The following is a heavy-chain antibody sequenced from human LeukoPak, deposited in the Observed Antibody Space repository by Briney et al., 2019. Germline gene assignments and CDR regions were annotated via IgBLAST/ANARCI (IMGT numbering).Heavy chain of an antibody. Sequence: GGSLRLSCAASGFTIDNYAMHWVRHAPGKGLEWVSGISRNSGSIDYADSVKGRFTISRDNAKNSLYVQMNSLRAEETALYYRAEFLSRYCDFCCTWYMDVWGKGTTVTVSS. CDR2: ISRNSGSI. CDR3: AEFLSRYCDFCCTWYMDV. CDR1: GFTIDNYA. D-gene: IGHD3/OR15-3a*01. V-gene: IGHV3-9*01. J-gene: IGHJ6*03.